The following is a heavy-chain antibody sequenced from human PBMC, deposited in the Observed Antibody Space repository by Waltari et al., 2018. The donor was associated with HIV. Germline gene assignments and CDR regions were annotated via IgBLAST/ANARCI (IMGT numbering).Heavy chain of an antibody. CDR2: IKWSGDNT. D-gene: IGHD6-6*01. Sequence: EVHLVESGGGLVQPGRSLRLSCAASGFTFDEYAMHWVRQAPGKGLEWVSGIKWSGDNTAYADSLKGRFTISRDNAKNSLSLQMNSLRVEDTALYYCAKPPGSSSPGSWGQGTLVTVSS. CDR3: AKPPGSSSPGS. V-gene: IGHV3-9*01. CDR1: GFTFDEYA. J-gene: IGHJ4*02.